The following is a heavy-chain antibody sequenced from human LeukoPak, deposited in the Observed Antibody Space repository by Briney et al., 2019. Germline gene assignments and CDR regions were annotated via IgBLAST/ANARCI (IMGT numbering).Heavy chain of an antibody. Sequence: GGSLRLSCAASGFTFSSYGMHWVRQAPGKGLEWMAVISYDGSNKYYADSVKGRFTISRDNSKNTLYLQMNSLRAEDTAVYYCAKDFAALDYWGQGTLVTVSS. CDR3: AKDFAALDY. V-gene: IGHV3-30*18. J-gene: IGHJ4*02. CDR2: ISYDGSNK. CDR1: GFTFSSYG.